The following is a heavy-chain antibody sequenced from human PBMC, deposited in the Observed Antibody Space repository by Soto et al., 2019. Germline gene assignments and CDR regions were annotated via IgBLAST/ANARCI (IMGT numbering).Heavy chain of an antibody. D-gene: IGHD2-2*01. CDR2: INHSGST. J-gene: IGHJ6*03. CDR3: ARTGYCSSTSCYVHYYYYYMDV. V-gene: IGHV4-34*01. Sequence: SETLSLTCAVYGGSFSGYYWSWIRQPPGKGLEWIGEINHSGSTNYNPSLKSRVTISVDTSKNQFSLRLSSVTAADTAVYYCARTGYCSSTSCYVHYYYYYMDVWGKGTTVTVSS. CDR1: GGSFSGYY.